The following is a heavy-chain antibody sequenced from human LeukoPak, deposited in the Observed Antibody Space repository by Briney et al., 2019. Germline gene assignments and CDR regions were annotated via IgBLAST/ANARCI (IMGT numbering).Heavy chain of an antibody. CDR1: GFTFSSYA. CDR3: ARETVTVVRGYFDY. J-gene: IGHJ4*02. CDR2: IWFDGSNK. V-gene: IGHV3-30-3*01. Sequence: PGGPLRLSCAASGFTFSSYAMHWVRQAPGKGLEWVAFIWFDGSNKFYADSVKGRFTISRDNSKNTLYLQMNSLRAEDTAVYYCARETVTVVRGYFDYWGQGTLVTVSS. D-gene: IGHD4-23*01.